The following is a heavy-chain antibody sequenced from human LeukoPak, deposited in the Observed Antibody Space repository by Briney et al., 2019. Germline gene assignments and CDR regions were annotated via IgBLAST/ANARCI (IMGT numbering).Heavy chain of an antibody. V-gene: IGHV3-20*04. CDR2: ITWNGGST. CDR1: GFIFDDYG. J-gene: IGHJ6*04. Sequence: SGGSLRLSCAASGFIFDDYGMSWVRQAPGKGLEWASGITWNGGSTGYADSVKGRFTISRDNAKNSLYLQMNSLRAEDTAVYYCAELGITMIGGVWGKGTTVTISS. CDR3: AELGITMIGGV. D-gene: IGHD3-10*02.